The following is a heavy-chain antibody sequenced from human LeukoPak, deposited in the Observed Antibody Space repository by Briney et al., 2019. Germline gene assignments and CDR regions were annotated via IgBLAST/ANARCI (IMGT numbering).Heavy chain of an antibody. Sequence: GGSLRLSCAASGFTFSDYYMSWIRQAPGKGLEWVSYISSGSTIYYADSVKGRFTISRDNAKNSLCLQMNSLRAEDTAVYYCARDEEQSPGYWGQGTLVTVSS. D-gene: IGHD6-19*01. V-gene: IGHV3-11*04. CDR1: GFTFSDYY. J-gene: IGHJ4*02. CDR2: ISSGSTI. CDR3: ARDEEQSPGY.